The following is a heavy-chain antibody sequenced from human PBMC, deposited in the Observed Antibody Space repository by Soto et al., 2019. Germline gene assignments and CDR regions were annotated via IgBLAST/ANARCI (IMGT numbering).Heavy chain of an antibody. CDR1: GGNFTNFG. CDR3: ARAHGTSWYNWFDP. Sequence: SVKVSCKASGGNFTNFGISWVRQAPGQGLEWMGGIIPLFGTTNYAHKFRGRVTVTADESTSTVYMELNSLRSEDTAMYYCARAHGTSWYNWFDPWGQGTMVTVSS. D-gene: IGHD1-26*01. V-gene: IGHV1-69*13. J-gene: IGHJ5*02. CDR2: IIPLFGTT.